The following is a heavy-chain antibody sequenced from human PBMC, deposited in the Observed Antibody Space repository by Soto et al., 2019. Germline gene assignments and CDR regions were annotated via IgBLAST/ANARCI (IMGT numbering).Heavy chain of an antibody. CDR1: GFTFSNYA. J-gene: IGHJ4*02. CDR2: ISYDGVHK. V-gene: IGHV3-30-3*01. D-gene: IGHD4-17*01. Sequence: QVQLVESGGGVVQPGRSLRLSCAASGFTFSNYALNWVRQAPGKGLEWVAVISYDGVHKYYADSVTGRFTISRDNPKKTVYMKMDSLRHDDTATYSCARALSGTVTHYTTDFWGQGTLVIVSS. CDR3: ARALSGTVTHYTTDF.